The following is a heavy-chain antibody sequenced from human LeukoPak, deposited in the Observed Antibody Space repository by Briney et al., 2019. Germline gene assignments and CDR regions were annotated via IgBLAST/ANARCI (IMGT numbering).Heavy chain of an antibody. J-gene: IGHJ4*02. V-gene: IGHV3-7*04. CDR1: GFIFSSHP. CDR2: IKQDGSEK. CDR3: ARDNYGSGSHGD. D-gene: IGHD3-10*01. Sequence: GGSLRLSCVASGFIFSSHPMTWVRQAPGKGLEWVGNIKQDGSEKDYVDSVKGRFTISRDNAKNSLFLQMNSLRAEDTAVYYCARDNYGSGSHGDWGQGTLVTVSS.